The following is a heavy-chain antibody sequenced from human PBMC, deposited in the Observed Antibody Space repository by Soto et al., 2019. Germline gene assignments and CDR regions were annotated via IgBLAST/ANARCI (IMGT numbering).Heavy chain of an antibody. Sequence: EVQLLDSGGGLVQPGGSLRLSCAASRFTFSNYAMTWVRQGPGKGLEWVSGISGSGGRSYYADSVKGRFTISRDNSKSTLYLPMNSLRAEDTAVYYCAKAYFVWSSEQPYYFDYWGQGTLVTVSS. CDR2: ISGSGGRS. V-gene: IGHV3-23*01. CDR1: RFTFSNYA. J-gene: IGHJ4*02. D-gene: IGHD3-16*01. CDR3: AKAYFVWSSEQPYYFDY.